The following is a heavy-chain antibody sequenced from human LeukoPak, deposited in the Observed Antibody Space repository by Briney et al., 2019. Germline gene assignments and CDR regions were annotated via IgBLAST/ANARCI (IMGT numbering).Heavy chain of an antibody. D-gene: IGHD2-15*01. CDR1: GFTFSSYE. J-gene: IGHJ4*02. CDR3: ARDREYCSGGSCYPGGYFDY. V-gene: IGHV3-48*03. Sequence: GGSLRLSCAASGFTFSSYEMNWVRQAPGKGLEWVSYIDSSGSTIYYTDSVKGRFTISRDNAKNTLSLQMNSLRAEDTAVYYCARDREYCSGGSCYPGGYFDYWGQGTLVAVSS. CDR2: IDSSGSTI.